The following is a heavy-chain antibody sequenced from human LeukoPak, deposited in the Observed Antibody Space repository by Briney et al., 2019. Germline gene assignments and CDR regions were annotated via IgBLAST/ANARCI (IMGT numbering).Heavy chain of an antibody. Sequence: ASVKVSCKASGYTFTSYGISWVRQAPGQGVEGMGWISAYNGNTNYAQKLQGRVTMTTDTSTSTAYMELRSLRSDDTAVYYCARGGPYDFWSGYTNFDYWGQGTLVTVSS. CDR3: ARGGPYDFWSGYTNFDY. CDR1: GYTFTSYG. D-gene: IGHD3-3*01. J-gene: IGHJ4*02. V-gene: IGHV1-18*01. CDR2: ISAYNGNT.